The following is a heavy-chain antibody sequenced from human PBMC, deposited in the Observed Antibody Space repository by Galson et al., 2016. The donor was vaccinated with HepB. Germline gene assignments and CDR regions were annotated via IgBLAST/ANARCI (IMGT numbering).Heavy chain of an antibody. D-gene: IGHD6-19*01. J-gene: IGHJ6*02. CDR2: IYPNDGST. CDR3: ERHQWHPSLYFYAMDV. V-gene: IGHV1-46*01. Sequence: SVKVSCKASGYTFTSYYMHWVRQAPGQGVEWMGLIYPNDGSTTYAQQFQDSVTITRDTSTSTVYMELSSLRSEDTAVYYCERHQWHPSLYFYAMDVWGQGTTVTVSS. CDR1: GYTFTSYY.